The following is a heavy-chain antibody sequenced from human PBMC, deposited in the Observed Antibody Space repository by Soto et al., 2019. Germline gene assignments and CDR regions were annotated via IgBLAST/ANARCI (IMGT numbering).Heavy chain of an antibody. D-gene: IGHD3-16*01. CDR1: GFTFSSYS. Sequence: EVQLLESGGGLVHPGGSLRLSCAASGFTFSSYSMSWVRQAPGKGLEWVSSISGSTYYADSVKGRFTISRDNSKNMLYLQMNSLRAEDTAVYYCARDLGGVGGYWGQGTLVTVSS. J-gene: IGHJ4*02. CDR2: ISGST. V-gene: IGHV3-23*01. CDR3: ARDLGGVGGY.